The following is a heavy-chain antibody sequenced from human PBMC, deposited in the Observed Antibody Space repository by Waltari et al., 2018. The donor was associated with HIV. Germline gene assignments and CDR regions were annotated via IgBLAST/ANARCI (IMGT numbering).Heavy chain of an antibody. CDR2: ISASNGDR. J-gene: IGHJ3*01. CDR1: CYTFSSSG. Sequence: QIQLVQSGPEVRKPGASVQVSCKTSCYTFSSSGISWVRQAPGQGLEWMGWISASNGDRNYQQKFQDRVTMTTDTSTRTAYMELRSLRSDDTAVYYCATTVSDIDLWGQGTLVAVSS. V-gene: IGHV1-18*01. CDR3: ATTVSDIDL. D-gene: IGHD4-17*01.